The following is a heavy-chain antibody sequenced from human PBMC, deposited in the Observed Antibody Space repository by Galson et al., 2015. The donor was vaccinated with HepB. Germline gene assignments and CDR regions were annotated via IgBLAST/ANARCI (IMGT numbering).Heavy chain of an antibody. CDR3: ARRHTIFGLVDGMDV. CDR2: IRSKTNNYAT. J-gene: IGHJ6*02. Sequence: SLRLSCAASGFSFGGSAVHWVRQASGKGLEWVGRIRSKTNNYATAYAASVKGRFIVSRDDSKNTAFLQMNSLKTEDTAVYFCARRHTIFGLVDGMDVWGQGTTVTVSS. D-gene: IGHD3-3*01. CDR1: GFSFGGSA. V-gene: IGHV3-73*01.